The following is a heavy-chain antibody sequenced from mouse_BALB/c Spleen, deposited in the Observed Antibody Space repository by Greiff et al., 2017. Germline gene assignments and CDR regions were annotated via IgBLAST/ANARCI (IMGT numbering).Heavy chain of an antibody. CDR2: INSNGGST. Sequence: EVQVVESGGGLVQPGGSLKLSCAASGFTFSSYGMSWVRQTPDKRLELVATINSNGGSTYYPDSVKGRFTISRDNAKNTLYLQMSSLKSEDTAMYYCARGFYYGLYYAMDYWGQGTSVTVSA. J-gene: IGHJ4*01. CDR3: ARGFYYGLYYAMDY. D-gene: IGHD1-2*01. CDR1: GFTFSSYG. V-gene: IGHV5-6-3*01.